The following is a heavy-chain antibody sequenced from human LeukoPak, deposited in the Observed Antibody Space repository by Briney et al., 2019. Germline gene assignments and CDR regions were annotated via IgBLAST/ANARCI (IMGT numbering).Heavy chain of an antibody. CDR3: ARAQEMATMRGWYFDL. CDR1: GGTFSSYA. Sequence: SVKVSCKASGGTFSSYAISWVRQAPGQGLEWMGGIIPIFGTANYAQKFQGRVTITTDESTSTAYMELSSLRSEDSAVYYCARAQEMATMRGWYFDLWGRGTLVTVSS. D-gene: IGHD5-24*01. J-gene: IGHJ2*01. CDR2: IIPIFGTA. V-gene: IGHV1-69*05.